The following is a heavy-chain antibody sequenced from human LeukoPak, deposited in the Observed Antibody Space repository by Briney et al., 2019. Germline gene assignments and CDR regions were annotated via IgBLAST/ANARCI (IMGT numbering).Heavy chain of an antibody. Sequence: ASVKVSCKASGYTFTSYGISWVRQAPGQGLEWMGWINAYNGNTNYAQKLQGRVTMTTDTSTSTAYMELRSLRSDDTAVYYCARNFYSNYEEDYWGQGTLVTVSS. CDR2: INAYNGNT. CDR3: ARNFYSNYEEDY. D-gene: IGHD4-11*01. V-gene: IGHV1-18*01. CDR1: GYTFTSYG. J-gene: IGHJ4*02.